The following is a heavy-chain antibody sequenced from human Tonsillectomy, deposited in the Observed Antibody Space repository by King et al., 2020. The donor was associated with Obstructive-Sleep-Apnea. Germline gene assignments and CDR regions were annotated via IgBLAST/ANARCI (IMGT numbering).Heavy chain of an antibody. CDR2: IDWDDDK. CDR1: GFSLTTSGMC. CDR3: ARTTYSYVSESYPTHPSGMDV. V-gene: IGHV2-70*11. J-gene: IGHJ6*02. D-gene: IGHD3-10*01. Sequence: TLQESGPALVKPTQTLTLTCTFSGFSLTTSGMCVSWIRQPPGKALEWLARIDWDDDKYYSTSLKTRLTISKDTSKNQVVLTMTNIDPVDTATYYCARTTYSYVSESYPTHPSGMDVWGQGTTVTVSS.